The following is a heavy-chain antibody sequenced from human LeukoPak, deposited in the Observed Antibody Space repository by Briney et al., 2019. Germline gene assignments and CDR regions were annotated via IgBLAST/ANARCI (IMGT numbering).Heavy chain of an antibody. Sequence: PGGSLRLSCAASGFTLSSYGMHWVRQAPGKGLEWVAFIRYDESNKYYADSVNGRFTIYRDNPKKTLYLQMNSVRAEDTAVYYSAKVVLAAPYYMDVWGKGTTVTVSS. CDR1: GFTLSSYG. D-gene: IGHD2-15*01. CDR3: AKVVLAAPYYMDV. V-gene: IGHV3-30*02. J-gene: IGHJ6*03. CDR2: IRYDESNK.